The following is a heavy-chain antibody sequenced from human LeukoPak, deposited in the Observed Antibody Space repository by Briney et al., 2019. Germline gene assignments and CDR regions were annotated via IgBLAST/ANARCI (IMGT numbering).Heavy chain of an antibody. V-gene: IGHV3-23*01. CDR2: ISGSGGST. J-gene: IGHJ4*02. D-gene: IGHD3-10*01. CDR3: AKSTGVVRGASDY. Sequence: RSGGSLRLSCAASGFTFSSYGMSWVRQAPGKGLEWVSAISGSGGSTYYAGSVKGRFTISRDNSKNTLYLQMNSLRAEDTAVYYCAKSTGVVRGASDYWGQGTLVTVSS. CDR1: GFTFSSYG.